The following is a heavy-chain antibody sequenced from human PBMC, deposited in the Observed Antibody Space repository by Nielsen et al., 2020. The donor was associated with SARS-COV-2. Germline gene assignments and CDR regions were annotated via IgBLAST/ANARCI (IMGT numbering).Heavy chain of an antibody. J-gene: IGHJ4*02. D-gene: IGHD5-24*01. V-gene: IGHV3-30*18. CDR2: MSYDGIYK. CDR3: AKVGDTDGYANEY. Sequence: GESLKISCPASGFTFSSSGMHWVRQAPGKGLEWVAVMSYDGIYKYHADSVKGRFTISRDNSENTLYLQMSSLRAEDTAMYYCAKVGDTDGYANEYWGQGTLVSVSS. CDR1: GFTFSSSG.